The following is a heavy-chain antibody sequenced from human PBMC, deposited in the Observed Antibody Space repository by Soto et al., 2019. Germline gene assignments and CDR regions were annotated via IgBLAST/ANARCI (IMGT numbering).Heavy chain of an antibody. CDR3: AGWTTVTRGRFDAFDI. CDR2: IYYSGST. D-gene: IGHD4-17*01. V-gene: IGHV4-59*01. J-gene: IGHJ3*02. Sequence: PSETLSLTCTVSGGSISSYYWSWIRQPPGKGLEWIGYIYYSGSTNYNPSLKSRVTISVDTSKNQFSLKLSSVTAADTAVYYCAGWTTVTRGRFDAFDIWGQGTMVTV. CDR1: GGSISSYY.